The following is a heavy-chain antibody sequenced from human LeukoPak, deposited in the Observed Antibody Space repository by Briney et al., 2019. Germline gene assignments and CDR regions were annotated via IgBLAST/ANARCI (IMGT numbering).Heavy chain of an antibody. CDR1: GGTFSSYA. D-gene: IGHD5-18*01. Sequence: SVKVSCKASGGTFSSYAISWVRQAPGQGLEWMGRIIPIFGTANYAQKFQGRVTITTDESTGTDYMELSSLRSEDTAVYYCARGAGYSYGRNFDYWGQGTLVTVSS. CDR3: ARGAGYSYGRNFDY. J-gene: IGHJ4*02. V-gene: IGHV1-69*05. CDR2: IIPIFGTA.